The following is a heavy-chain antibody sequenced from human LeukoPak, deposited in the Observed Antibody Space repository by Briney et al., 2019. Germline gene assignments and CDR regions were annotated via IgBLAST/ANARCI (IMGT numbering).Heavy chain of an antibody. CDR3: ARPYSNSHPGWMDV. J-gene: IGHJ6*03. Sequence: GESLKISCKGSGYSFASFWIAWVRQTPGKGLEWMGIIYPGDSDIRYSSSFQGQVIISADKSITTAYLQWSSLKASDTGIYYCARPYSNSHPGWMDVWGKGTTVTVSS. V-gene: IGHV5-51*01. D-gene: IGHD6-6*01. CDR1: GYSFASFW. CDR2: IYPGDSDI.